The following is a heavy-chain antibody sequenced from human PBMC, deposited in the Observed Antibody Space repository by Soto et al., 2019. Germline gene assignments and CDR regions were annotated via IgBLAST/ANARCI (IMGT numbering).Heavy chain of an antibody. D-gene: IGHD2-2*01. Sequence: GGSLRLSCAASGFTFSSYAMSWVRQAPGKGLEWVSAISGSGGSTYYADSVKGRFTISRDNSKNTLYLQMNSLRAEDTAVYYCAKPLHCSSTSCPFPGYYYYMDVWGKGTTVTVSS. CDR1: GFTFSSYA. CDR3: AKPLHCSSTSCPFPGYYYYMDV. J-gene: IGHJ6*03. CDR2: ISGSGGST. V-gene: IGHV3-23*01.